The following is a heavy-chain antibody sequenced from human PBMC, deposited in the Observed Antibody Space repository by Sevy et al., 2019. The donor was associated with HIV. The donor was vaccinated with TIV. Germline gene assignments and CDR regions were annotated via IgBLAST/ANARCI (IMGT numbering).Heavy chain of an antibody. J-gene: IGHJ6*03. V-gene: IGHV3-23*01. Sequence: GGSLRLSCAASGFTFSSYAMSWVRQAPGKGLEWVSAISGSGGSTYYADSVKGRFTISRDNSKNTLYLQMNSLRAEDTAVYYCAKDTTVVTRFGYMDVWGKWTTVTVSS. D-gene: IGHD3-10*02. CDR1: GFTFSSYA. CDR3: AKDTTVVTRFGYMDV. CDR2: ISGSGGST.